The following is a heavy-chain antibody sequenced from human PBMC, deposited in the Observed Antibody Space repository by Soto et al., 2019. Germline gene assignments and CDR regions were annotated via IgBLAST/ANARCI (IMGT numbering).Heavy chain of an antibody. Sequence: ASVKVSCKAYGYTFTDYYMHWVRQAPGQGLEWMGWINPNSGGTNYAQKFQGRVTMTRDTSISTAYMEVSRLRSDDTAVYYCARAVSTLLYYFDCWGPGTLVTVSS. J-gene: IGHJ4*02. CDR1: GYTFTDYY. CDR3: ARAVSTLLYYFDC. D-gene: IGHD4-17*01. CDR2: INPNSGGT. V-gene: IGHV1-2*02.